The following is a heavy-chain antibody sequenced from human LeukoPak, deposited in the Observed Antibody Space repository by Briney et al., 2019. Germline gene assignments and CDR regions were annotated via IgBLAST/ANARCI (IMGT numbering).Heavy chain of an antibody. D-gene: IGHD3-22*01. V-gene: IGHV4-59*08. J-gene: IGHJ4*02. CDR2: IYNTGST. Sequence: SETLSLTCTVSGVSISSYSWSWIRQPPGKGLEWIGYIYNTGSTNYNPSLKSRVTISVDTSKDQFSLRLSSVTAADTAVYYCAGSSKYYYVVFGYWGQGTLVAVSS. CDR3: AGSSKYYYVVFGY. CDR1: GVSISSYS.